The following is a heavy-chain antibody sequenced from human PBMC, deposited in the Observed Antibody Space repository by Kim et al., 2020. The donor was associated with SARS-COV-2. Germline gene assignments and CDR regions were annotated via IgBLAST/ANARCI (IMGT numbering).Heavy chain of an antibody. V-gene: IGHV3-30*02. Sequence: ADSVKGRFPISRDNSKHPLYLQMNSLRAEDTAVYYCAKGRLEQWLDQSDYWGQGTLVTVSS. J-gene: IGHJ4*02. CDR3: AKGRLEQWLDQSDY. D-gene: IGHD6-19*01.